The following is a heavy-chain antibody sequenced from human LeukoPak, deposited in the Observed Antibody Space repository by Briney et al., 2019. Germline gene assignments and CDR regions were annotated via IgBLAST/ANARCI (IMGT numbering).Heavy chain of an antibody. CDR2: IYTSGST. J-gene: IGHJ4*02. CDR3: ASTRGYSYGSYYFDY. V-gene: IGHV4-4*09. Sequence: SETLSLTCTVSGGSISSYYWSWTRQPPGKGLEWIGYIYTSGSTNYNPSLKSRVTISVDTSKNQFSLKLSSVTAADTAVYYCASTRGYSYGSYYFDYWGQGTLVTVSS. CDR1: GGSISSYY. D-gene: IGHD5-18*01.